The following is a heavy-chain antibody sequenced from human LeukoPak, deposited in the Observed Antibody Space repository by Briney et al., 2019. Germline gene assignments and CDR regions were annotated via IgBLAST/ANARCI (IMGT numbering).Heavy chain of an antibody. J-gene: IGHJ4*02. Sequence: GGSLRLSCAASGFTFSSYAMHWVRQAPGKGLEWVAVMSYDGSNKYYADSVKGRFTISRDNSKNTLYLQMNSLRAEDTAVYYCARVVRGYYDSRGYPGYWGQGTLVSVSS. CDR2: MSYDGSNK. V-gene: IGHV3-30-3*01. D-gene: IGHD3-22*01. CDR1: GFTFSSYA. CDR3: ARVVRGYYDSRGYPGY.